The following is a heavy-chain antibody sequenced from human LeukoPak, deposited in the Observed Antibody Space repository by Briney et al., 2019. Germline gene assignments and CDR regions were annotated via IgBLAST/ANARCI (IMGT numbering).Heavy chain of an antibody. Sequence: GRSLRLSCAASGFTFSNYGTHWVRQAPGKGLEWVAVISYDGSNKYYGDSVRGRFTISRDNSKNTLYLQMNSLRAEDTAVYYCAKPYYYDSSCHFDYWGQGTLVTVSS. CDR1: GFTFSNYG. D-gene: IGHD3-22*01. CDR3: AKPYYYDSSCHFDY. J-gene: IGHJ4*02. V-gene: IGHV3-30*18. CDR2: ISYDGSNK.